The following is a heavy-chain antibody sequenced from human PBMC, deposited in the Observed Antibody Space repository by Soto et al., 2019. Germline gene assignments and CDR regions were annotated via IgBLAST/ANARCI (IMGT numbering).Heavy chain of an antibody. J-gene: IGHJ3*02. CDR1: GFTFSSYS. CDR3: ARGSDYGADAFDI. CDR2: ISSSSSYI. D-gene: IGHD4-17*01. Sequence: PGGSLRLSCAASGFTFSSYSMNWVRQAPGKGLEWVSSISSSSSYIYYADSVKGRFTISRDNAKNSLYLQMNSLRAEDTAVYYCARGSDYGADAFDIWGQGTMVTVS. V-gene: IGHV3-21*01.